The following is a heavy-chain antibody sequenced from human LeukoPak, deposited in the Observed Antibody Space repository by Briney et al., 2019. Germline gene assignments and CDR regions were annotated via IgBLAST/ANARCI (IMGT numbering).Heavy chain of an antibody. D-gene: IGHD3-16*02. CDR3: ARLSSFAFDI. CDR1: GFTCSTYV. V-gene: IGHV3-23*01. Sequence: GGSLRLSCAASGFTCSTYVMSWVRQAPGKGLEWLSLILHNGDSTYYADSVKGRFTISRDNSKNTLYLQMNSLRAEDTAVYYCARLSSFAFDIWGQGTMVTVSS. CDR2: ILHNGDST. J-gene: IGHJ3*02.